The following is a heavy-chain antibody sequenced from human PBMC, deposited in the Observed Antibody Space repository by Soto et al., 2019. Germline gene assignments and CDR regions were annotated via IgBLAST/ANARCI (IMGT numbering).Heavy chain of an antibody. D-gene: IGHD5-12*01. CDR2: ISIGGDKT. V-gene: IGHV3-23*01. J-gene: IGHJ5*02. CDR1: GFTFSSNS. Sequence: PGGSLRLSCAASGFTFSSNSFTWVRQAPGKGLEYVSGISIGGDKTWHADSVKGRFTVSRDNSKNTVYLQMNSLRVVDTAIYYCAKWDGYGDHWGQGTLVTVSS. CDR3: AKWDGYGDH.